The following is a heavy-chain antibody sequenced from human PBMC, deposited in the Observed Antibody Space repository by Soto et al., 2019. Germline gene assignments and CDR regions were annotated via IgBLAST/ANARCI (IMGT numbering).Heavy chain of an antibody. V-gene: IGHV1-69*06. CDR1: GGTFSSYA. CDR2: IIPIFGTA. J-gene: IGHJ5*02. Sequence: QVQLVQSGAEVKKPGSSVKVSCKASGGTFSSYAISWVRQAPGQGLEWMGGIIPIFGTANYAQKFQGRVTITADKSTSTAYMELSSLRSEDTAVYYCARENIVVVPAAIWGWFDPWGQGTRVTVSS. D-gene: IGHD2-2*01. CDR3: ARENIVVVPAAIWGWFDP.